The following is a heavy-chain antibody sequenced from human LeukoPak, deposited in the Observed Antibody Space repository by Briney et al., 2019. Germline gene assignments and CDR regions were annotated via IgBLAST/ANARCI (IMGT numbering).Heavy chain of an antibody. CDR2: IWYDGSNK. J-gene: IGHJ4*02. CDR3: ARGDPTVTTKQNFDY. V-gene: IGHV3-33*01. CDR1: GFSFSNYD. Sequence: GRSLRLSCAASGFSFSNYDMHWVRQAPGKGLEWVAVIWYDGSNKYYADSVKGRFTISRDNSKNTLYPQMNSLRVEDTAVYYCARGDPTVTTKQNFDYWGQGTLVTVSS. D-gene: IGHD4-17*01.